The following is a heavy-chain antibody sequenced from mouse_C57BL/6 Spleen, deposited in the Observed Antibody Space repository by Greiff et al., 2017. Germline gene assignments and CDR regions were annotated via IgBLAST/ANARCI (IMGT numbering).Heavy chain of an antibody. D-gene: IGHD1-1*01. J-gene: IGHJ2*01. V-gene: IGHV1-50*01. CDR1: GYTFTSYW. Sequence: VQLQQPGAELVKPGASVKLSCKASGYTFTSYWMQWVKQRPGQGLEWIGEIDPSDSYTNYNQKFKGKATLTVDTSSRTAYMQLSSLTSEDSAVYYCARSGTTDYFDYWGQGTTLTVSS. CDR3: ARSGTTDYFDY. CDR2: IDPSDSYT.